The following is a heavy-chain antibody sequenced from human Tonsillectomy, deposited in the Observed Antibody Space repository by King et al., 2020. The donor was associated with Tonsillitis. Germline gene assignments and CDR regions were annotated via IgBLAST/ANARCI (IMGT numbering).Heavy chain of an antibody. CDR2: INSDGSST. Sequence: VQLVESGGGLVQPGGSLRLSCAASGFTFSSYWMHWVRQAPGKGLVWVSRINSDGSSTTYADSVKGRFTISRDNSKNTLFLLMNSLRAEDTAVYYCASRTMVTYYYCGMDVWGQGTTVTVSS. V-gene: IGHV3-74*02. CDR3: ASRTMVTYYYCGMDV. D-gene: IGHD3-10*01. CDR1: GFTFSSYW. J-gene: IGHJ6*02.